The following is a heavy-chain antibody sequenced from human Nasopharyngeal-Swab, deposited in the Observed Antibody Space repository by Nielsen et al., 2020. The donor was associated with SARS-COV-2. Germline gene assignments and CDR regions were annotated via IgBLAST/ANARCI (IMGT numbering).Heavy chain of an antibody. Sequence: SLKISCAASGFSFDDHTMHWVRQAPGKGLEWVSGINWNSASKGYADSVKGRFTISRDNAKNSLYLLMNSLRSEDTALYYCARGTADYSNPSFDYWGQGTLVTVPS. CDR2: INWNSASK. CDR1: GFSFDDHT. CDR3: ARGTADYSNPSFDY. V-gene: IGHV3-9*01. D-gene: IGHD4-11*01. J-gene: IGHJ4*02.